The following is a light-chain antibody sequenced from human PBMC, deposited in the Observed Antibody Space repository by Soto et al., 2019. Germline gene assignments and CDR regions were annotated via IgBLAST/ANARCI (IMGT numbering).Light chain of an antibody. V-gene: IGKV3-15*01. J-gene: IGKJ5*01. CDR3: QQYNSWPIT. Sequence: DIVMTQSPAPLSVSPGERATLSCRASQSVSSNLAWYQQKPGQAPRLLIYGASTRATDIPARFSGSGSGPEFTLTISSLQSEDFAVYYCQQYNSWPITFGQGTRLEIK. CDR2: GAS. CDR1: QSVSSN.